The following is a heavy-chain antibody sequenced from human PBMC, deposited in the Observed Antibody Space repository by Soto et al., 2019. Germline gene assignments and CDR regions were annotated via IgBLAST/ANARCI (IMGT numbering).Heavy chain of an antibody. D-gene: IGHD1-26*01. V-gene: IGHV3-23*01. CDR1: GFTFTSHA. CDR3: AKRSPSGAYYFDY. Sequence: ASVRLSCAASGFTFTSHAMTWVRQGPGKGLEWVSSIGTTTGDLLYADSVKGRFTISRDNSRNTLYLQMNSLRTEDTAIYYCAKRSPSGAYYFDYWGQGTLVTVSS. J-gene: IGHJ4*02. CDR2: IGTTTGDL.